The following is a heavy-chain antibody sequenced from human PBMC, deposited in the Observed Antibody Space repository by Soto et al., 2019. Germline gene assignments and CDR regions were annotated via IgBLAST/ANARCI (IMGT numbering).Heavy chain of an antibody. J-gene: IGHJ6*02. Sequence: QVQLQESGPGLVKPSQTLSLTCTVSGGSISSGGYFWSWIRQHPGKGLEWIGFIYYSGSTYYNPSLKSRVTTTVYTSKNQFSLKLSSVTAADTAVYYCAREGAAPYYYYGMDVWGQGTTVTVSS. D-gene: IGHD6-6*01. CDR3: AREGAAPYYYYGMDV. CDR1: GGSISSGGYF. CDR2: IYYSGST. V-gene: IGHV4-31*03.